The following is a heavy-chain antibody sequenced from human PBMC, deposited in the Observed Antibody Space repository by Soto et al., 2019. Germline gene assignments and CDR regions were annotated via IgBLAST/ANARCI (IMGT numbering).Heavy chain of an antibody. CDR3: ARDKADKDCISTSCFSPLDC. Sequence: AGGSLRLSCAASGFTFSSYGMHWVRQAPGKGLEWVAVIWYDGSNKYYADSVKGRFTISRDNSKNTLYLQMNSLRDEDTAVYYCARDKADKDCISTSCFSPLDCRGQGTLVTVSS. CDR2: IWYDGSNK. J-gene: IGHJ4*02. D-gene: IGHD2-2*01. V-gene: IGHV3-33*01. CDR1: GFTFSSYG.